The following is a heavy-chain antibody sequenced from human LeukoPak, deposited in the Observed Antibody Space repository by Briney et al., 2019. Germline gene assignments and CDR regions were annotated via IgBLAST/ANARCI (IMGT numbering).Heavy chain of an antibody. CDR1: GFTFSSYS. J-gene: IGHJ5*02. CDR2: ISSSSSYI. V-gene: IGHV3-21*01. Sequence: GGSLRLSCAASGFTFSSYSMNWVRQAPGKGLEWVSSISSSSSYIYYADSVKGRFTISRDNAKNSLYLQMNSLRAEDTAVYYCASASGEGYCSGGSCPIDPWGQGALVTVSS. D-gene: IGHD2-15*01. CDR3: ASASGEGYCSGGSCPIDP.